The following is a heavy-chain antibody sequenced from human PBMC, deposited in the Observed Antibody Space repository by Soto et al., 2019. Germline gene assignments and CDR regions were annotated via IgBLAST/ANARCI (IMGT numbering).Heavy chain of an antibody. J-gene: IGHJ6*02. D-gene: IGHD2-2*01. CDR3: ARSQGSSTSLEIYYYYYYGMDV. Sequence: QVQLVQSGAEVKKPGSSVKVSCKASGGTFGSYAISWVRQAPGQGLEWMGGIIPIPGTATYAQKFQGRVTIAADESTRTDYMELSSLRSEDTAVYYCARSQGSSTSLEIYYYYYYGMDVWGQGTRVTVSS. CDR2: IIPIPGTA. CDR1: GGTFGSYA. V-gene: IGHV1-69*01.